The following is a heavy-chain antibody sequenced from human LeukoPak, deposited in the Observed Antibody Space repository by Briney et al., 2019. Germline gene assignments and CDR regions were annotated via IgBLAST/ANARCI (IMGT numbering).Heavy chain of an antibody. Sequence: PGGSLRLSCAASGFTFSSYEMNWVRQAPGKGLEWVSDINGSGGSTYYADSVKGRFTISRDNSKNTLYLQMNTLRAEDTAVYYCAKRGILWGGQGTLVTVSS. V-gene: IGHV3-23*01. D-gene: IGHD2/OR15-2a*01. CDR3: AKRGILW. J-gene: IGHJ4*02. CDR1: GFTFSSYE. CDR2: INGSGGST.